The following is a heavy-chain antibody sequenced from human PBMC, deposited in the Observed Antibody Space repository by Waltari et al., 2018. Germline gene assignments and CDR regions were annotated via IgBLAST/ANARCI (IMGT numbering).Heavy chain of an antibody. J-gene: IGHJ3*02. CDR3: ARGYEGAFDI. Sequence: QLQLQESGPGLVKPSETLSLTCTVSGGSLSSSSSYWGWIRQPPGKGLEWIGSIYYSGSTYYNPSLKSRVTISVDTSKNQFSLKLSSVTAADTAVYYCARGYEGAFDIWGQGTMVTVSS. D-gene: IGHD1-1*01. CDR2: IYYSGST. V-gene: IGHV4-39*07. CDR1: GGSLSSSSSY.